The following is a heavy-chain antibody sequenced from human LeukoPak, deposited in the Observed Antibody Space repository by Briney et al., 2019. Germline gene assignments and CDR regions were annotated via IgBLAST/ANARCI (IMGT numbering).Heavy chain of an antibody. CDR3: TRYNNDHFDY. CDR2: IAYDGSRA. V-gene: IGHV3-33*01. CDR1: GFTFGGYG. D-gene: IGHD1-14*01. J-gene: IGHJ4*02. Sequence: GGSLRLSCAGSGFTFGGYGMHWFRQTPGKGLEWVAVIAYDGSRAFYADSVKGRFTISRDNSKNTMSVQMDDLRAEDTAVYYCTRYNNDHFDYWGQGTLVSVSS.